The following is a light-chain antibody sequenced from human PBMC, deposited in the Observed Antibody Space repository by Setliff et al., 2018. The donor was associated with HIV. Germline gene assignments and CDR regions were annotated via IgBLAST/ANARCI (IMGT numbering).Light chain of an antibody. CDR2: DVT. V-gene: IGLV2-14*03. J-gene: IGLJ3*02. CDR3: SSYTSRGTWV. Sequence: QSVLTQPASVSGSPGQSITISCTGTSGDVGGHNHVSWYQQHPGKAPQLMIYDVTSRPSGMSNRFSGSKSGNTASLNVSGLLPEDEADYFCSSYTSRGTWVVGGGTK. CDR1: SGDVGGHNH.